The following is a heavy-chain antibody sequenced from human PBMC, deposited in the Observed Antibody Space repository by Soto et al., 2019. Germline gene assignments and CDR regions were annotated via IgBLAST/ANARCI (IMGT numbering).Heavy chain of an antibody. Sequence: GGSLRLSCAASGFTFSSYGMHWVRQAPGKGLEWVAVIWYDGSNKYYADSVKGRFTISRDNSKNTLYLQMNRLRAEDTAVYYCARELNPLYYYYGMDVWGQGTTVTVSS. CDR1: GFTFSSYG. CDR2: IWYDGSNK. V-gene: IGHV3-33*01. CDR3: ARELNPLYYYYGMDV. J-gene: IGHJ6*02.